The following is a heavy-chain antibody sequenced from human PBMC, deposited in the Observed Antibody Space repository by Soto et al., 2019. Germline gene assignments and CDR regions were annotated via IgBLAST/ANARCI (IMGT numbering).Heavy chain of an antibody. Sequence: QVQLVQSGAEVKKPGASVKVSCKASGYTFTSYYMHWVRQAPGQGLEWMGIINPSGGSTSYAQKFQGRVTTTRDTSTSTVYMELSRLRSADTAVYYCARVPPPDYGDYRYFDLWGRGTLVTASA. J-gene: IGHJ2*01. CDR1: GYTFTSYY. CDR3: ARVPPPDYGDYRYFDL. D-gene: IGHD4-17*01. V-gene: IGHV1-46*03. CDR2: INPSGGST.